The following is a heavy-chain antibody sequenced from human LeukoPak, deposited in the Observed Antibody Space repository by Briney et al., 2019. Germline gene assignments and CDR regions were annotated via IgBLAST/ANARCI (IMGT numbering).Heavy chain of an antibody. Sequence: GGSLRLSCAASGFTFSSYAMHWVRQAPGKGLEYVSAISSNGGSTYYANSVKGRFTISRGNSKNTLYLQMGSLRAEDMAVYYCARGEWELRYWGQGTLVTVSS. J-gene: IGHJ4*02. V-gene: IGHV3-64*01. CDR3: ARGEWELRY. D-gene: IGHD1-26*01. CDR2: ISSNGGST. CDR1: GFTFSSYA.